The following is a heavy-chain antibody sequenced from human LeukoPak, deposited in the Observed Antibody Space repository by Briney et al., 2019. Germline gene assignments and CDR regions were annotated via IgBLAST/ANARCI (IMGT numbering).Heavy chain of an antibody. J-gene: IGHJ4*02. CDR1: GFTFNNHA. V-gene: IGHV3-23*01. CDR2: ISGSGAMT. D-gene: IGHD3-10*01. Sequence: VGSVRLSCAASGFTFNNHAMIWVRQAPGKGLEWVSSISGSGAMTYYGDSVKGRFTISRDNAMDTLYLQMNSLRADDTAVYYCAKDRVDGSGSQFDSWGQGNLVIVSS. CDR3: AKDRVDGSGSQFDS.